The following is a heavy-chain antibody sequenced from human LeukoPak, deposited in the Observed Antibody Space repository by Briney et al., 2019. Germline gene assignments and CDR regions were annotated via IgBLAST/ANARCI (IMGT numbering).Heavy chain of an antibody. CDR2: ISSSGSTI. V-gene: IGHV3-11*01. Sequence: GGSLKLSCAASGFTFSDYYMSWIRQAPGKGLEWVSYISSSGSTIYYADSVKGRFTISRDNSKNTLYLQMNSLRAEDTAVYYCAKDTQYCSTTSCSGAFDIWGQGTMVTVSS. CDR3: AKDTQYCSTTSCSGAFDI. CDR1: GFTFSDYY. D-gene: IGHD2-2*01. J-gene: IGHJ3*02.